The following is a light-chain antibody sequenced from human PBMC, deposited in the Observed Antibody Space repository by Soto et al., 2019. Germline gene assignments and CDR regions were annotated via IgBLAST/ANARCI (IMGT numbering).Light chain of an antibody. CDR1: QNIKSW. CDR3: QQYNAYSWT. Sequence: DIHMTQSPSTLSASVRDRVTITCRASQNIKSWLAWYQQKAGKAPKLLIYEASTLERGVPSRFGGSGSGTEFTLTISSLQPDDFATYYCQQYNAYSWTFGQGTKVEIK. J-gene: IGKJ1*01. CDR2: EAS. V-gene: IGKV1-5*03.